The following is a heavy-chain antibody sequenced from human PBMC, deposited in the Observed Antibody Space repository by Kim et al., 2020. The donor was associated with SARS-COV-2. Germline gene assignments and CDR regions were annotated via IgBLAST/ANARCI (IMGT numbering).Heavy chain of an antibody. Sequence: GESLKISCKGSGYSFTSYWIGWVRQMPGKGLEWRGIIYPGDSDTRYSPSFQGQVTISADKSISTAYLQWSSLKASDTAMYYCARHRSSSSWPYYYYGMDVWGQGTTVTVSS. D-gene: IGHD6-13*01. CDR3: ARHRSSSSWPYYYYGMDV. J-gene: IGHJ6*02. CDR2: IYPGDSDT. V-gene: IGHV5-51*01. CDR1: GYSFTSYW.